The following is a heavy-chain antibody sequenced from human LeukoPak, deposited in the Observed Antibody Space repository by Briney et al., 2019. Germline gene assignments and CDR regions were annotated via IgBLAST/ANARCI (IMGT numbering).Heavy chain of an antibody. CDR2: INPSGGST. V-gene: IGHV1-46*01. J-gene: IGHJ4*02. CDR3: ARDYYDSSGYYSLYYFDY. Sequence: ASVKVSCKASGYTFTSYYMHWVRQAPGQGLEWMGIINPSGGSTSYAQKFQGRVTMTRDTSTSTVYMELSRLRSDDTAVYYCARDYYDSSGYYSLYYFDYWGQGTLVTVSS. CDR1: GYTFTSYY. D-gene: IGHD3-22*01.